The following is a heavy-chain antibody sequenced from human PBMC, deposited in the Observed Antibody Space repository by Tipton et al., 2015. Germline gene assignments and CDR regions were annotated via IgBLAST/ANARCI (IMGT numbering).Heavy chain of an antibody. CDR2: IRNRLYT. CDR3: ARDSTGYYYFNS. V-gene: IGHV4-38-2*02. J-gene: IGHJ4*02. CDR1: AYSIRTDYY. D-gene: IGHD3-9*01. Sequence: TLSLTCAVSAYSIRTDYYWNWVRQSPGKGLEWIGYIRNRLYTFYNPSLESRVTISVDTSKSQFSLRLASVTAADTAVYYCARDSTGYYYFNSWGQGTLVTVSS.